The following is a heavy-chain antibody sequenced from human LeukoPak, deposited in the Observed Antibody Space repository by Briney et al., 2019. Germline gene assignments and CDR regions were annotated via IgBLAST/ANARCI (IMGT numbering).Heavy chain of an antibody. Sequence: SGTLSLTCVVSGRSISSGYWWSWVRQPPGKGLEWIGEIHHSGSTNYNPSLRSRVTISVDTSKNQFSLELTSVTAADTAIYYCARNADYCLDYWGQGTLVTVSA. CDR1: GRSISSGYW. CDR2: IHHSGST. V-gene: IGHV4-4*02. CDR3: ARNADYCLDY. J-gene: IGHJ4*02. D-gene: IGHD4/OR15-4a*01.